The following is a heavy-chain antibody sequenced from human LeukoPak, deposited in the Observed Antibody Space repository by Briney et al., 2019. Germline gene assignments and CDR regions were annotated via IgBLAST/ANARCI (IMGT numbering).Heavy chain of an antibody. V-gene: IGHV1-46*01. D-gene: IGHD2-15*01. CDR3: ASAQGYCSGGSCYSDY. Sequence: ASVKVSGKASGYTFTSYYMHWVRQSPGQGLEWMGRINPSGGSTSYAQKFQGRVTMTRDMSTSTVYMELSSLRSEDTAVYYCASAQGYCSGGSCYSDYWGQGTLVTVSS. CDR1: GYTFTSYY. CDR2: INPSGGST. J-gene: IGHJ4*02.